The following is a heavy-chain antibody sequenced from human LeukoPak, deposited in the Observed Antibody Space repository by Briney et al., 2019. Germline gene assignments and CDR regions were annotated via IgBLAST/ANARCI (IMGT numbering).Heavy chain of an antibody. D-gene: IGHD6-19*01. CDR3: AGGKASGWYLDY. V-gene: IGHV3-48*03. J-gene: IGHJ4*02. Sequence: GGSLRLSCAASGFTFSSYEMNWVRQAPGKGLEWVSYISSSGGTIYYADSVKGRFTISRDNAENSLYLQMNSLRAEDTAVYYCAGGKASGWYLDYWGQGTLITVSS. CDR1: GFTFSSYE. CDR2: ISSSGGTI.